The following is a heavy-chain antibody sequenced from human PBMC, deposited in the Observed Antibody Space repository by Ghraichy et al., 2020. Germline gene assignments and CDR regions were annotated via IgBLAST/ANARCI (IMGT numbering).Heavy chain of an antibody. CDR2: SRSKAYGGTT. J-gene: IGHJ4*02. CDR3: TRNTGSFSNHPFDY. Sequence: GESLNISCTASGFTFGDYAMSWVRQAPGKGLEWVGFSRSKAYGGTTEYAASVKGRFTILRDDSKSIAYLQMNSLKTEDTAVYYCTRNTGSFSNHPFDYWGQGTLVTVSS. V-gene: IGHV3-49*04. CDR1: GFTFGDYA. D-gene: IGHD1-26*01.